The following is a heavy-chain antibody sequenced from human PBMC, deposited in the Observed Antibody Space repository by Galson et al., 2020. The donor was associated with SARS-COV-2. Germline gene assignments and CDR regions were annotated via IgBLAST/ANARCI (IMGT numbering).Heavy chain of an antibody. CDR2: FDPEDGAT. CDR1: GYTLTELS. Sequence: GESLKISCKVSGYTLTELSMHWVRQAPGKGLEWMGGFDPEDGATIYAQKFQGRVTMTEDTSTDTAYMELSSLRSEDTAVYYCASEPAYCGGDCSRSGYGMDVWGQGTTVTVSS. D-gene: IGHD2-21*02. CDR3: ASEPAYCGGDCSRSGYGMDV. J-gene: IGHJ6*02. V-gene: IGHV1-24*01.